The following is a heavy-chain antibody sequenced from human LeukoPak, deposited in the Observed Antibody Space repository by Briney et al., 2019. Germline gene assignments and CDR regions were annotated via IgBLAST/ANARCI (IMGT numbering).Heavy chain of an antibody. CDR1: GFTFSSYA. Sequence: GGTLRLSCAASGFTFSSYAMSWVRQAPGKGLEWVSAISGSGGSTYYADSVKGRFTISRDNSKNTLYLQMNSLRAEDTAVYYCAKVPAPGSSGSYFDYWGQGTLVTVSS. J-gene: IGHJ4*02. D-gene: IGHD3-22*01. V-gene: IGHV3-23*01. CDR2: ISGSGGST. CDR3: AKVPAPGSSGSYFDY.